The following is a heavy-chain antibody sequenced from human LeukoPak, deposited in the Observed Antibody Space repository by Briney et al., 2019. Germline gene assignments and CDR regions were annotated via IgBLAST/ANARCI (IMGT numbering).Heavy chain of an antibody. D-gene: IGHD6-19*01. CDR2: ISYSGIT. Sequence: SETLSLTCSVSGGSISSHYWTWMRQHPGKGLEWIGYISYSGITNYNPSLKSRVSISVDTSMNQLSLKVNSVTTADTAVYYCARLAVAGDYDHFYFYMDVWGKGTTVTVSS. CDR1: GGSISSHY. V-gene: IGHV4-59*11. J-gene: IGHJ6*03. CDR3: ARLAVAGDYDHFYFYMDV.